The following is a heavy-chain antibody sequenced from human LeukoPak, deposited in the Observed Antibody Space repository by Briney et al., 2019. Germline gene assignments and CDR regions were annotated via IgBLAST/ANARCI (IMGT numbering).Heavy chain of an antibody. CDR1: GGSISSSSYF. CDR3: ARDGYTYGSFDY. J-gene: IGHJ4*02. Sequence: SETLSLTGSGSGGSISSSSYFWGWIRQPPGKGLEWSGSIYYSGSTYYHPSLKRRVTISVDTSKSQFSLKLSSVTAADTAVYYCARDGYTYGSFDYWGQGTLVTVSS. V-gene: IGHV4-39*01. D-gene: IGHD5-18*01. CDR2: IYYSGST.